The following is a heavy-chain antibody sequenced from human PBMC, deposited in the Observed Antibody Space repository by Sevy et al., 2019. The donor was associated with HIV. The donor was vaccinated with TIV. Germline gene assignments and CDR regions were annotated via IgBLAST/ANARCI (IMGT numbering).Heavy chain of an antibody. CDR3: ARAEYGHSRGWYSWLDA. Sequence: SETLSLTCTVSTGYINNYYWTWARQSPGNGLEWIGYIYYRGNTKYNPSLESRVSMSIDTNKEQFSLTLTSVTGADSAIYYCARAEYGHSRGWYSWLDAWGQRILVTVSS. CDR1: TGYINNYY. V-gene: IGHV4-59*01. J-gene: IGHJ5*02. CDR2: IYYRGNT. D-gene: IGHD6-19*01.